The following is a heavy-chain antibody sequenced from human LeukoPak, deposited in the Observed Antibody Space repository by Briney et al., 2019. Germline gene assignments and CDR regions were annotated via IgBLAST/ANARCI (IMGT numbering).Heavy chain of an antibody. J-gene: IGHJ3*01. V-gene: IGHV3-33*01. CDR1: GFTFSRNC. CDR2: ILPDGSDK. CDR3: ARHARDTVFAL. D-gene: IGHD2-15*01. Sequence: WGSLRLTCAASGFTFSRNCMHWVRQAPGKGLEWVAVILPDGSDKYYADSVTGRFTISRDNSKNTLYLQMNSLRADDTAVYHCARHARDTVFALWGQGTMVTVSS.